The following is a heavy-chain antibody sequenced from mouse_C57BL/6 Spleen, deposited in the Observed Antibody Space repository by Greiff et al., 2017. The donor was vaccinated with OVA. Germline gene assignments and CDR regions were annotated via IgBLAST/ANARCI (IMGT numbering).Heavy chain of an antibody. CDR1: GFTFTDYY. V-gene: IGHV7-3*01. CDR2: IRNKANGYTT. J-gene: IGHJ4*01. CDR3: ARYPRTYAMDY. Sequence: DVKLVESGGGLVQPGGSLSLSCAASGFTFTDYYMSWVRQPPGKALEWLGFIRNKANGYTTEYSASVKGRFTISRDNSKSILYLQMKALRAEDSATYYCARYPRTYAMDYWGQGTSVTVAS.